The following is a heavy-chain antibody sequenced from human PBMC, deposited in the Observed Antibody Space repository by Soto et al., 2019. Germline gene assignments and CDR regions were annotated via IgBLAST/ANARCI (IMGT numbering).Heavy chain of an antibody. J-gene: IGHJ6*02. Sequence: PGGSLRLSCAASGFTFSSYAMHWVRQAPGKGLEWVAVISYDGSNKYYADSVKGRFTISRDNSKNTLYLQMNSLRAEDTAVYYCARDDIVAVVAAPPYYGMDVWGQGTTVTVSS. CDR3: ARDDIVAVVAAPPYYGMDV. CDR2: ISYDGSNK. CDR1: GFTFSSYA. D-gene: IGHD2-15*01. V-gene: IGHV3-30-3*01.